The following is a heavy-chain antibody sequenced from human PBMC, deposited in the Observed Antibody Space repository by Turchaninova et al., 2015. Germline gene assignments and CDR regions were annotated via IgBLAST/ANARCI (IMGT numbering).Heavy chain of an antibody. CDR1: RDMISSSSAD. D-gene: IGHD1-26*01. CDR3: ARGGTYFKGFEF. CDR2: TYYRSRWYN. V-gene: IGHV6-1*01. Sequence: VQLTQSGPGLVKPAETPAPPFAISRDMISSSSADWNWIRQSPSKGSEWMGRTYYRSRWYNDYALSVKSRITSNSDTSENQFSLRLNSVTPEDTAVYYCARGGTYFKGFEFWGQGALVTVSS. J-gene: IGHJ4*02.